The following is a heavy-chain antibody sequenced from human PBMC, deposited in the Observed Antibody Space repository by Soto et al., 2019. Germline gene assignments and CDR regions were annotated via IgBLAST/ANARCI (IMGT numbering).Heavy chain of an antibody. CDR3: ARDGCCYDILTGYPLDYYGMDV. Sequence: GASVKVSCKASGYTFTSYGISWVRQAPGQGLEWMGWISAYNGNTNYAQKLQGRVTMTTDTSTSTAYMELRGLRSDDTAVYYCARDGCCYDILTGYPLDYYGMDVWGQGTTVTVSS. CDR2: ISAYNGNT. CDR1: GYTFTSYG. V-gene: IGHV1-18*01. J-gene: IGHJ6*02. D-gene: IGHD3-9*01.